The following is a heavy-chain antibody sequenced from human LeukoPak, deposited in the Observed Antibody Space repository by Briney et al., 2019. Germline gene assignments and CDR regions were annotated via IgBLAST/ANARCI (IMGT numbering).Heavy chain of an antibody. CDR1: GGSISSYY. V-gene: IGHV4-59*01. CDR2: IYYSGST. CDR3: ARDPRAPPGAFDI. J-gene: IGHJ3*02. Sequence: SETLSLTCTVSGGSISSYYWSWIRQPTGKGLEWIGYIYYSGSTNYNPSLKSRVTISVDTSKNQFSLKLSSVTAADTAVYYCARDPRAPPGAFDIWGQGTMVTVSS. D-gene: IGHD3-10*01.